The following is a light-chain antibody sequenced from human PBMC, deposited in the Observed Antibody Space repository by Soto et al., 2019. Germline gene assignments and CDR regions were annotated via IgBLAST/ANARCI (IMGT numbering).Light chain of an antibody. V-gene: IGLV1-36*01. CDR1: SSNIGNNA. CDR2: YDD. J-gene: IGLJ3*02. CDR3: ASWDDRLYAVL. Sequence: QSVLTQPPSVSEAPRQRVTISCSGSSSNIGNNAVNWYQQLPGKAPKLLIYYDDLLPSGVSDRFSGSKSGTSASLAISGLQSEDEADYYCASWDDRLYAVLFGGGTKLTVL.